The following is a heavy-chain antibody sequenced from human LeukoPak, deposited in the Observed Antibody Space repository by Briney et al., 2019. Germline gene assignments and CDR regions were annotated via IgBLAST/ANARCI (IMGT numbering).Heavy chain of an antibody. CDR2: IYSSGDT. V-gene: IGHV3-66*01. Sequence: GGSLRLSCAASGLTVNANYMSWVRQAPGKGLQWVSIIYSSGDTYYADSVKGRFTISRDNSKSSLELQMSKLRDDDSAVYYCARYRSGWYENWCDPWGRGTLVIVSS. CDR1: GLTVNANY. J-gene: IGHJ5*02. D-gene: IGHD6-19*01. CDR3: ARYRSGWYENWCDP.